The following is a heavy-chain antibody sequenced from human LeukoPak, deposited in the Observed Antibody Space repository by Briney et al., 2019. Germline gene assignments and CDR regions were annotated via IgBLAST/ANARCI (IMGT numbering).Heavy chain of an antibody. Sequence: SETLSLTCTVSGGSIRSSYYYWGWIRQPPGKGLEWIGSIYDSGSTYYNPSLKSRVTISVDTSKNQFSLKLNSVTAADTAVYYCARDPEGRIGGRVAARPPPLVRSFDPWGQGTLVTVSS. D-gene: IGHD6-6*01. CDR1: GGSIRSSYYY. V-gene: IGHV4-39*02. CDR3: ARDPEGRIGGRVAARPPPLVRSFDP. J-gene: IGHJ5*02. CDR2: IYDSGST.